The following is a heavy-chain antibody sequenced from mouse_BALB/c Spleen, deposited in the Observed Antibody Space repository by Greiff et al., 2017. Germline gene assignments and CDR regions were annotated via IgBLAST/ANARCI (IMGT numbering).Heavy chain of an antibody. Sequence: EVKLQESGPSLVKPSQTLSLTCSVTGDSINSGYWHWIRQFPGNKLEYIGYISYSDSTYYNPSIKSRISITRDTSKNQYYLQLNSVTAEYPATYYCARRGSYAMDYWGQGTSVTVSS. CDR2: ISYSDST. V-gene: IGHV3-8*02. CDR1: GDSINSGY. CDR3: ARRGSYAMDY. J-gene: IGHJ4*01.